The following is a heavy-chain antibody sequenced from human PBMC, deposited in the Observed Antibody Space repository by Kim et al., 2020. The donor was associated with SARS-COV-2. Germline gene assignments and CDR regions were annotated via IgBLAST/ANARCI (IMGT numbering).Heavy chain of an antibody. J-gene: IGHJ4*02. D-gene: IGHD3-22*01. Sequence: YADSVKGRFTVSRENAKNTTYLQMDSRRVGDTAVYYCAKDHESSGWPTFGSWGQGVLVTVSS. CDR3: AKDHESSGWPTFGS. V-gene: IGHV3-23*01.